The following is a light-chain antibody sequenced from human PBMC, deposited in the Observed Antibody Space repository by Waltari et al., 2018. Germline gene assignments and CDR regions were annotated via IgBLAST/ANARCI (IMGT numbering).Light chain of an antibody. V-gene: IGLV2-11*01. CDR3: CSYAGSYSLLV. Sequence: QSALTQPRSVSGSPGQSVTISCIGTRSDVGGYNYVSWYQHHAGKAPKVIIYDVTKRPSGVPDRFSGSKSGNTASLTISGLQAEDEADYYCCSYAGSYSLLVFGGGTKLTVL. J-gene: IGLJ2*01. CDR2: DVT. CDR1: RSDVGGYNY.